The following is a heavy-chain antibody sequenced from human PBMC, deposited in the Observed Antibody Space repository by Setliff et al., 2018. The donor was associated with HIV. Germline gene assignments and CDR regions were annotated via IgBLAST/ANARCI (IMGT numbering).Heavy chain of an antibody. Sequence: SETLSLTCIVSGGSISGYYWSWIRQPAEKGLEWIGRIYSGGSINYNPSLKSRVTMSVDTSKNQFSLKLTSVTAADTAVYYCARDLPELTGRSFDPWGQGMLVTVSS. CDR1: GGSISGYY. V-gene: IGHV4-4*07. D-gene: IGHD7-27*01. CDR2: IYSGGSI. CDR3: ARDLPELTGRSFDP. J-gene: IGHJ5*02.